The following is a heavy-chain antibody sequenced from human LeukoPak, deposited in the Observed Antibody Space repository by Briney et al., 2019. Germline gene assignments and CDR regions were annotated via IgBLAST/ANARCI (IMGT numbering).Heavy chain of an antibody. V-gene: IGHV1-69*06. CDR3: ARAPRDNWNYVVLNWFDP. CDR2: IIPIFGTA. CDR1: GGTFSSYA. D-gene: IGHD1-7*01. J-gene: IGHJ5*02. Sequence: GASVKVSCKASGGTFSSYAISWVRQAPGQGLEWMGGIIPIFGTANYAQKFQGRVTITADKSTSTAYMELSSLRSEDTAVYYCARAPRDNWNYVVLNWFDPWGQGTLVTVSS.